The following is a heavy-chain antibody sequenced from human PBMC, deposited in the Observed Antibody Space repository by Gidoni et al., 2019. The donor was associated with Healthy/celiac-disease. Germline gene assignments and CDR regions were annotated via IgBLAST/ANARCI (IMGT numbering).Heavy chain of an antibody. CDR1: GYSFTSYW. Sequence: EVQLVQSGAEVKKPGESLKISCKGSGYSFTSYWIGWVRQMPGKGLEWMGIIYPGDSDTRYSPSFQGQVTISADKSISTAYLQWSSLKASDTAMYYCARNHQYSSSWYGRGFDYWGQGTLVTVSS. CDR3: ARNHQYSSSWYGRGFDY. V-gene: IGHV5-51*03. D-gene: IGHD6-13*01. J-gene: IGHJ4*02. CDR2: IYPGDSDT.